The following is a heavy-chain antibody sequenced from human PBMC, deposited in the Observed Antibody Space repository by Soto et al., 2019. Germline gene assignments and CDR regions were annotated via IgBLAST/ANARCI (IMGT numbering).Heavy chain of an antibody. V-gene: IGHV3-30-3*01. CDR3: ARSQAPYYYDTTGFFFGLDV. J-gene: IGHJ6*02. D-gene: IGHD3-22*01. CDR1: GFTFSNYA. CDR2: MSFDETKK. Sequence: QVRLVESGGGVVQPGRSLRLSCAASGFTFSNYAMHWVRQAPGKGLEWVAVMSFDETKKYHAASVEGRFTISRDNSQNTLDLQMNSLRAEDTALYYCARSQAPYYYDTTGFFFGLDVWGQGTTVVVSS.